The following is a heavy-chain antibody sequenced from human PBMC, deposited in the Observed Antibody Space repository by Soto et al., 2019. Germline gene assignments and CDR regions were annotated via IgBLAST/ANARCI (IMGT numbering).Heavy chain of an antibody. D-gene: IGHD6-6*01. Sequence: QVQLVESGGGVVQPGRSLRLSCAASGFTFSSYAMHWVRQAPGKGLEWVAVISYDGSNKYYADSVKGRFTISRDNSKNTRYLQMNSLRAEDTAVYYCARDRRGIAARRGYFDYWGQGTLVTVSS. J-gene: IGHJ4*02. CDR2: ISYDGSNK. CDR3: ARDRRGIAARRGYFDY. V-gene: IGHV3-30-3*01. CDR1: GFTFSSYA.